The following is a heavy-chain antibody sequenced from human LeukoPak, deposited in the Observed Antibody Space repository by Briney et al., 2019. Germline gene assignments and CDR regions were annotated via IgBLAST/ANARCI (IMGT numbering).Heavy chain of an antibody. D-gene: IGHD3-3*01. J-gene: IGHJ4*02. CDR1: GFTFSSYG. CDR3: ATESRRFLPYFDY. V-gene: IGHV3-30*02. Sequence: GGSLRLSCAASGFTFSSYGMHWVRQAPGKGLEWVAFIRYDGSNNYYADSVKGRFTISRDNSKNTLYLQMSSLRAEDTAVYYCATESRRFLPYFDYWGQGTLVTVSS. CDR2: IRYDGSNN.